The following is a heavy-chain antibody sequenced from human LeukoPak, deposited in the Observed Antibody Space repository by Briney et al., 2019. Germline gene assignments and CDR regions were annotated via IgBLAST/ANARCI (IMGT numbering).Heavy chain of an antibody. V-gene: IGHV1-18*01. CDR3: AREGATTHYYYGMDV. CDR2: ISAYNGNT. D-gene: IGHD1-26*01. CDR1: GYTFTSYG. Sequence: GASVKVSCKAPGYTFTSYGISWVRQAPGQGLEWMGWISAYNGNTSYAQKLQGRVTMTTDTSTSTAYMELRSLRSDDTAVYYCAREGATTHYYYGMDVWGQGTTVTVSS. J-gene: IGHJ6*02.